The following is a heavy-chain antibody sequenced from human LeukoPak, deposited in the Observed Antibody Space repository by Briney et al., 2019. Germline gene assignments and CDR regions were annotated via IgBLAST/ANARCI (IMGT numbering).Heavy chain of an antibody. CDR2: VYSGGRT. J-gene: IGHJ4*02. CDR1: EFTVDDTY. D-gene: IGHD6-13*01. CDR3: ARQAAAGLDY. V-gene: IGHV3-66*02. Sequence: GGALRLSCAASEFTVDDTYMSWVRQAPGKGLEWVSVVYSGGRTFYEDSVKGRFTISRDNSKNTVYLQMNSLRADDTAVYYCARQAAAGLDYWGQGTLVTVSS.